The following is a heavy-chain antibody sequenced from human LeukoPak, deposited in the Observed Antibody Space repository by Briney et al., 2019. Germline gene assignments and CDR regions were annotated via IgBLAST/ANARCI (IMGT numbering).Heavy chain of an antibody. CDR2: IYYTGNT. V-gene: IGHV4-39*01. D-gene: IGHD2-15*01. CDR1: GGFFGHINFY. J-gene: IGHJ5*02. CDR3: ARQGWFTDINWFDL. Sequence: SETESLICTGSGGFFGHINFYWAWIRQPPGKGLEWIGSIYYTGNTYYNPSLKSRLAMSIDTSDNQFSLKLTSVTTADTALYFCARQGWFTDINWFDLWVQGTLVTVSS.